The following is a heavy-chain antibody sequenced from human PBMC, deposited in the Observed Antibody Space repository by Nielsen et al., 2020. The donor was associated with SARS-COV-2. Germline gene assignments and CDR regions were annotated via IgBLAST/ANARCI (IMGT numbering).Heavy chain of an antibody. Sequence: GGSLRLSCAGSGFTFSSYSMNWVRQAPGKGLEWVSSISTSSSYIYYADSVKGRFTISRDNSKNTLYLQMNSLRAEDTAVYYCAKAFWGSYRDAFDIWGQGTMVTVSS. D-gene: IGHD3-16*01. V-gene: IGHV3-21*01. CDR2: ISTSSSYI. CDR1: GFTFSSYS. J-gene: IGHJ3*02. CDR3: AKAFWGSYRDAFDI.